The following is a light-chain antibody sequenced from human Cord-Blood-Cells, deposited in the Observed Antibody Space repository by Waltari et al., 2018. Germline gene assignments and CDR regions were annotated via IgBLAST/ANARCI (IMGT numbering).Light chain of an antibody. CDR1: SSDVGSYNL. Sequence: QSALTQPASVSGSPGQSLTISCPGTSSDVGSYNLVSWYQQHPGKAPKLMIYEVSKRPSGVSNRFSGSKSGNTASLTISGLQAEDEADYYCCSYAGSSTFGFGTGTKVTVL. CDR3: CSYAGSSTFG. V-gene: IGLV2-23*02. J-gene: IGLJ1*01. CDR2: EVS.